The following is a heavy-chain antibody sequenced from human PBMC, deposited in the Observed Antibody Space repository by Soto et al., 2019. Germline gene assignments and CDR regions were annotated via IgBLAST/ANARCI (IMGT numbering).Heavy chain of an antibody. CDR3: ARERGWYFDL. J-gene: IGHJ2*01. Sequence: QVQGGQSGAEVKNPGASVKVSCKASGYTFPSYAISWVRQAPGQGLEWMGWISGYNGNTNYAQNPQDRVIMTTDTSTSTAYMELRSLRSDDTAVYYCARERGWYFDLWGRGTLVTVSS. CDR2: ISGYNGNT. D-gene: IGHD3-10*01. CDR1: GYTFPSYA. V-gene: IGHV1-18*01.